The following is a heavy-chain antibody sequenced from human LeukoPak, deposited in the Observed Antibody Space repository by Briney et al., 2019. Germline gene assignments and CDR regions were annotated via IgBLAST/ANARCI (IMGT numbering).Heavy chain of an antibody. CDR2: VYYTGST. D-gene: IGHD2-15*01. V-gene: IGHV4-59*01. CDR3: ARGFCNGGSCYRTFFDY. CDR1: GGSISSYY. Sequence: SETLSLTCTVSGGSISSYYWSWIRQPPGKGLEWIGYVYYTGSTNYNSSLKSRVTISVDTSKNQFSLKLSSVTAADTAVYYCARGFCNGGSCYRTFFDYWGQGTLVTVSS. J-gene: IGHJ4*02.